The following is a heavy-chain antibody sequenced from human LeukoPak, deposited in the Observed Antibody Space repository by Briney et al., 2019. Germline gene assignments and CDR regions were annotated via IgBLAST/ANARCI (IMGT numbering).Heavy chain of an antibody. V-gene: IGHV3-66*01. CDR1: GFTVSSNY. CDR3: ARGWSGYDTVAQDAFDI. J-gene: IGHJ3*02. Sequence: GGSLRLSCAASGFTVSSNYMSWVRQAPGKGLEWVSVIYSGGSTYYADSVKGRFTISRDNSKNTLYLQMDSLRAEDTAVYYCARGWSGYDTVAQDAFDIWGQGTMVTVSS. D-gene: IGHD5-12*01. CDR2: IYSGGST.